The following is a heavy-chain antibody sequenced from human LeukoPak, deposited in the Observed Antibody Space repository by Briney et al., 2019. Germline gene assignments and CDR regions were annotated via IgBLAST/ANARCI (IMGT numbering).Heavy chain of an antibody. D-gene: IGHD2-15*01. J-gene: IGHJ6*04. CDR1: GYTFTSYG. CDR3: ARDPLYCSGGSCYAVSYYYYGMDV. CDR2: ISAYNGNT. Sequence: ASVKVSCKASGYTFTSYGISWVRQAPGQGLEWMGWISAYNGNTNYAQKLQGRVTMTTDTPTSTAYMELRSLRSDDTAVYYCARDPLYCSGGSCYAVSYYYYGMDVWGKGTTVTVSS. V-gene: IGHV1-18*04.